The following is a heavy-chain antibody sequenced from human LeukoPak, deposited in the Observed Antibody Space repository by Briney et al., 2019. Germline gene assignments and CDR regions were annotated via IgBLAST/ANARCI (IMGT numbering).Heavy chain of an antibody. CDR2: IRYDGSNK. D-gene: IGHD3-3*01. CDR1: GFTFSSYG. V-gene: IGHV3-30*02. J-gene: IGHJ6*03. CDR3: AKVGITIQDYYYYYIDV. Sequence: GGSLRLSCAASGFTFSSYGMHWVRQAPGKGLEWVAFIRYDGSNKYYADSVKGRFTISRDNSKNTLYLQMNSLRAEDTAVYYCAKVGITIQDYYYYYIDVWGKGTTVTVSS.